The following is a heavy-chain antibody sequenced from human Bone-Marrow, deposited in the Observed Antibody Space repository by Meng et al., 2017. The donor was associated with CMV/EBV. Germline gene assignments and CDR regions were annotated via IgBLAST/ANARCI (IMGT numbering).Heavy chain of an antibody. J-gene: IGHJ4*02. Sequence: GESLKISCAASGFTFSDYYMSWIRQAPGKGLEWVSSIRGSGGTTSYADSVRGRFTISRDNAKNSLYLEMNSLRAEDTAVYYCARTTSHCDGYWGQGTLVTVSS. D-gene: IGHD2-2*01. CDR3: ARTTSHCDGY. CDR1: GFTFSDYY. V-gene: IGHV3-11*04. CDR2: IRGSGGTT.